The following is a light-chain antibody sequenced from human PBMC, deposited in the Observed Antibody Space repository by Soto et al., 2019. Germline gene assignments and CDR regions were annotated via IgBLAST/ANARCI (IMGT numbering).Light chain of an antibody. V-gene: IGKV1-27*01. CDR2: AAS. CDR1: QGISNY. J-gene: IGKJ5*01. Sequence: DIQMTQSPSTLSGSVGDRVTITCRASQGISNYVAWYQQKPGKVPELLIYAASTLQSGVPSRFSGSGSGTEFTLTISSLQPDDFATYFCQQYQTYSTFGQGTRLEIK. CDR3: QQYQTYST.